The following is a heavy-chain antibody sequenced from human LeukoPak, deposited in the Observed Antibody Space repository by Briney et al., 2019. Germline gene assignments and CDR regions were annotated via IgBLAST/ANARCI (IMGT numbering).Heavy chain of an antibody. Sequence: SGGSLRLSCAASGFTFSSYAMHWVRQAPGKGLEWVAVISYDGSNKYYADSVKGRFTISRDNSKNTLYLQMNSLRAEDTAVYYCAREYYYGSGSPSWYYGMDVWGQGTTVTVSS. J-gene: IGHJ6*02. D-gene: IGHD3-10*01. CDR2: ISYDGSNK. CDR3: AREYYYGSGSPSWYYGMDV. V-gene: IGHV3-30-3*01. CDR1: GFTFSSYA.